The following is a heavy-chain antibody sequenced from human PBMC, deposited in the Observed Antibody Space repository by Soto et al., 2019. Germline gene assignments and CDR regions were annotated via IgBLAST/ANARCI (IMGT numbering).Heavy chain of an antibody. V-gene: IGHV3-7*01. Sequence: EVQLVESGGGLVQPGGSLRLSCAASGFNFYDYYMSWVRQAPGKGLEWVANINEDGSDKRYVDSVKGRFTISRDNAKNSLYLQMSGLRTEDTGVYYCARVASGSYDYWGQGNLVTVSS. CDR3: ARVASGSYDY. J-gene: IGHJ4*02. CDR2: INEDGSDK. D-gene: IGHD1-1*01. CDR1: GFNFYDYY.